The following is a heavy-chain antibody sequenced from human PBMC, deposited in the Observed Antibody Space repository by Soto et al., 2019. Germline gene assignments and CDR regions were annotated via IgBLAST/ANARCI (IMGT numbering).Heavy chain of an antibody. V-gene: IGHV3-33*01. J-gene: IGHJ6*03. CDR3: ARRGVAAARPRYYYMDV. D-gene: IGHD6-6*01. CDR1: GFTFSSYG. Sequence: QVQLVESGGGVVQPGRSLRLSCAASGFTFSSYGMHWVRQAPGKGLEWVAVIWYDGSNKYYADSVKGRFTISRDNSKNTLYLQMNSLRAEDTAVYYCARRGVAAARPRYYYMDVWGKGTTVTVSS. CDR2: IWYDGSNK.